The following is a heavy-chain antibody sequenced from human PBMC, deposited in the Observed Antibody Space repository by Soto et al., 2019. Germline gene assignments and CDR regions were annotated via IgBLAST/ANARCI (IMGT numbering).Heavy chain of an antibody. CDR3: ARGRRSYYYGSGSYPDWFDP. Sequence: PSETLPLTCAVYGGSFSGYYWSWIRQPPGKGLEWIGEINHSGSTNYNPSLKSRVTISVDTSKNQFSLKLSSVTAADTAVYYCARGRRSYYYGSGSYPDWFDPWGQGTLVTVSS. D-gene: IGHD3-10*01. J-gene: IGHJ5*02. CDR1: GGSFSGYY. V-gene: IGHV4-34*01. CDR2: INHSGST.